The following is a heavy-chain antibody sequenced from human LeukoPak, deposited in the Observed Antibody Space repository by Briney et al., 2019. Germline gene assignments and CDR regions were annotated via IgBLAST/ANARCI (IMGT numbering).Heavy chain of an antibody. CDR3: ARYTDYYFDY. CDR2: IIPIFGTA. CDR1: GGTFSSYA. J-gene: IGHJ4*02. V-gene: IGHV1-69*13. Sequence: ASVKVSCKASGGTFSSYAISWVRQAPGQGLEWMGGIIPIFGTANYAQKFQGRVTITADESTSTAYVELSSLRSEDTAVYYCARYTDYYFDYWGQGTLVTVSS.